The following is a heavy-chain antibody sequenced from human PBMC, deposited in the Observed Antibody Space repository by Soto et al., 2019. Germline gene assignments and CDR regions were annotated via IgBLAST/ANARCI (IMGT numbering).Heavy chain of an antibody. D-gene: IGHD3-10*01. Sequence: QVQLVQSGAEVKRPGSSVKVSCKASGDTFAFYSINWVRQAPGLGLEWMGRINPILSMSNYAQRFQGRVTMTADKSTSTAYMVLNSLRSEDTPMYYSATSYGSGYRAFDYWGQGALVTVSS. J-gene: IGHJ4*02. CDR1: GDTFAFYS. V-gene: IGHV1-69*02. CDR3: ATSYGSGYRAFDY. CDR2: INPILSMS.